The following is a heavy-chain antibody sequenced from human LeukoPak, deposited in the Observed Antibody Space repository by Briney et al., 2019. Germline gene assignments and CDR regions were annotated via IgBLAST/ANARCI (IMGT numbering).Heavy chain of an antibody. Sequence: GGSLRLSCAASGFTFSDYYMSWIRQAPGKGLEWVSYISSSGSTIYYADSVKGRFTISRDNAKNSLYLQMNSLRAEDTAVYYCAREVLKLAGSWYSEPGWGAFDIWGQGTMVTVSS. J-gene: IGHJ3*02. CDR3: AREVLKLAGSWYSEPGWGAFDI. V-gene: IGHV3-11*01. CDR1: GFTFSDYY. D-gene: IGHD6-13*01. CDR2: ISSSGSTI.